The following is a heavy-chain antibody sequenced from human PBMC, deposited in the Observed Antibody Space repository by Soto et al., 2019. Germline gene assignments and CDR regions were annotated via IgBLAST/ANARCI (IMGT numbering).Heavy chain of an antibody. CDR3: VKNSGWFNT. Sequence: QLLQSGGGLVQPGGSLTLSCAASGFTFGTTDMSWVRQAPGEGLEWVSTIDGSGGITYYADSVKGRFTISRYNSRNTVYLQMNSLRGDDTALYYCVKNSGWFNTWGQGALVTVSS. V-gene: IGHV3-23*01. D-gene: IGHD3-10*01. CDR1: GFTFGTTD. J-gene: IGHJ5*02. CDR2: IDGSGGIT.